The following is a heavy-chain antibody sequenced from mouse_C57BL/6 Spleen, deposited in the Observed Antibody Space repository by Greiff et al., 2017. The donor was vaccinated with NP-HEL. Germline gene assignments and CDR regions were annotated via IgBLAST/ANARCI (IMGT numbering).Heavy chain of an antibody. Sequence: VQLQQSGAELVMPGASVKLSCKASGYTFTSYWMHWVKQRPGQGLEWIGEIDPSDSYTNYNQKFKGKSTLTVDKSSSTAYMQLSSLTSEDSAVYYCARRRYDYDDAMYYWGQGTSVTVSS. D-gene: IGHD2-4*01. CDR3: ARRRYDYDDAMYY. CDR1: GYTFTSYW. V-gene: IGHV1-69*01. CDR2: IDPSDSYT. J-gene: IGHJ4*01.